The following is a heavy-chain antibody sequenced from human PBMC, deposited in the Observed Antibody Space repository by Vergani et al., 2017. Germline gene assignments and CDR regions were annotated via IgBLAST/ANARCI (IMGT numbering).Heavy chain of an antibody. D-gene: IGHD3-22*01. Sequence: EVQLLESGGGLVQPGGSLRLTCAASEFTFSNYAMNWVRQAPGKGLEWVSGISGSGVSAYYTDSVKGRFTISRDNSKNMLFLQMNNLRTEDTAIYYCAKAAYTXSSGYYQPYYFDYWGQGTLVTVSS. V-gene: IGHV3-23*01. CDR2: ISGSGVSA. J-gene: IGHJ4*02. CDR3: AKAAYTXSSGYYQPYYFDY. CDR1: EFTFSNYA.